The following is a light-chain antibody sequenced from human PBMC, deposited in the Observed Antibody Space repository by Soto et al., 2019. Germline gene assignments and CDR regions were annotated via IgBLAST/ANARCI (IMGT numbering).Light chain of an antibody. CDR1: SSDVGSYNY. CDR2: EVN. V-gene: IGLV2-14*01. CDR3: SSYTSSGTLV. J-gene: IGLJ2*01. Sequence: QSALTQPASVSGSPGQSITISCTGTSSDVGSYNYVSWYRQHPAKAPKLMIYEVNDRPLGFSNRFSGSKSGNTASLTISGLQAEDEAYYYCSSYTSSGTLVFGGGTKLTVL.